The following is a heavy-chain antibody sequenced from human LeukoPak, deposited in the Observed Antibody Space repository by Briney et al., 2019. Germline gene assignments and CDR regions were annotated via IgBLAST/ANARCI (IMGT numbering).Heavy chain of an antibody. CDR2: IYYSGSS. Sequence: PSETLSLTCTVSGGSISSGGYYWSWIRQHPGKGLEWIGYIYYSGSSHYNPSLKSRVSISVDTSKNQFSLKLSSVTAADTAVYYCAREGIAARIFDYWGQGTLVTVSS. V-gene: IGHV4-31*03. J-gene: IGHJ4*02. CDR1: GGSISSGGYY. D-gene: IGHD6-6*01. CDR3: AREGIAARIFDY.